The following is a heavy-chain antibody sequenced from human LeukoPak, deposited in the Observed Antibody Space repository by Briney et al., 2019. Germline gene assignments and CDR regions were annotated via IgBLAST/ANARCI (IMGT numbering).Heavy chain of an antibody. CDR3: ARETGYAYGRAPLDY. CDR1: GYTFTGYY. Sequence: GASVKVSCKASGYTFTGYYMHWVRQAPGQGLEWMGWINPNSGGTNYAQKFQGRVTMTRDTSISTAYVELSRLRSDDTAVYYCARETGYAYGRAPLDYWGQGTLVTVSS. D-gene: IGHD5-18*01. J-gene: IGHJ4*02. CDR2: INPNSGGT. V-gene: IGHV1-2*02.